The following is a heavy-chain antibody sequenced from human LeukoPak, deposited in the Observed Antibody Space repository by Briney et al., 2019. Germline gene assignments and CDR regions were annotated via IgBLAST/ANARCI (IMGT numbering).Heavy chain of an antibody. J-gene: IGHJ4*02. CDR2: LYYTGST. Sequence: SETLSPTCTVSGGSITSYYWSWIRQPPGKGLEWIGYLYYTGSTNYNPSLKSRVTISVDTSKNQFSLKVSSVTAADTAVYYCARAGYSFGYYFDYWGQGTLVTVSS. CDR1: GGSITSYY. D-gene: IGHD5-18*01. V-gene: IGHV4-59*01. CDR3: ARAGYSFGYYFDY.